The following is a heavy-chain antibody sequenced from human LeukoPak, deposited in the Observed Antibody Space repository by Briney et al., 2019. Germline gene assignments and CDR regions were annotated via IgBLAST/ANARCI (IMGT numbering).Heavy chain of an antibody. J-gene: IGHJ4*02. CDR1: GFTFSAHY. Sequence: GGSLRLSCTASGFTFSAHYMDWVRQAPGKGLEWVGRIRNKVNSYVTEYAASVKGRFTISRDDSSNSLYLQMNSLRAEDTAIYCCVKEEGPHNNFDYWGQGTLVTVFS. V-gene: IGHV3-72*01. D-gene: IGHD2-21*01. CDR3: VKEEGPHNNFDY. CDR2: IRNKVNSYVT.